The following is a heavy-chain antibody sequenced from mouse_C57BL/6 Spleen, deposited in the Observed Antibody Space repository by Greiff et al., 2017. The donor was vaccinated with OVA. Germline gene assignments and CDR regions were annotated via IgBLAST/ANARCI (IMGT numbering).Heavy chain of an antibody. CDR1: GYSITSGYD. J-gene: IGHJ3*01. CDR3: AREGDSSGPWFAY. Sequence: DVQLQESGPGMVKPSQSLSLTCTVTGYSITSGYDWHWIRHFPGNKLEWMGYISYSGSTNYNPSLKSRISITHDTSKNHFFLKLNSVTTEDTATYYCAREGDSSGPWFAYWGQGTLVTVSA. CDR2: ISYSGST. V-gene: IGHV3-1*01. D-gene: IGHD3-2*02.